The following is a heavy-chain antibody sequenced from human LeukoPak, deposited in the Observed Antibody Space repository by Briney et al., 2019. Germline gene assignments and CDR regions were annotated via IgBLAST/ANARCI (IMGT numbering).Heavy chain of an antibody. CDR2: YDDGNT. D-gene: IGHD3-22*01. J-gene: IGHJ3*01. Sequence: GGSLRLSCTASGFTVSSNYMIWVRQAPGKGLEWVSVYDDGNTYYADSVKGRFTISRDNSKNTLYLQMNSLRAEDTAVYYCARDLQAGDSSGYYLDAFDVWGQGTMVTVSS. CDR3: ARDLQAGDSSGYYLDAFDV. V-gene: IGHV3-66*01. CDR1: GFTVSSNY.